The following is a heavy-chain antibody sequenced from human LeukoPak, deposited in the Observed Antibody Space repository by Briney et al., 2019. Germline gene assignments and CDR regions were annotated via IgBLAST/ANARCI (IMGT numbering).Heavy chain of an antibody. Sequence: GGSLRLSCAASGFTFSDYYMSWIRQAPGKGLEWVSYISSSGSTIYYADSVKGRFTISRDNAKNSLYLQMNSLRAEDTAVYYCARDLLAGAVVPDLGYWGQGTLVTVSS. CDR3: ARDLLAGAVVPDLGY. CDR1: GFTFSDYY. CDR2: ISSSGSTI. J-gene: IGHJ4*02. D-gene: IGHD1-26*01. V-gene: IGHV3-11*01.